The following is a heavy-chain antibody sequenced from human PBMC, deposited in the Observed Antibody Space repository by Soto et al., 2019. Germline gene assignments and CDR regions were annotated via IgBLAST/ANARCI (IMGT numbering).Heavy chain of an antibody. V-gene: IGHV3-15*01. J-gene: IGHJ3*02. CDR2: IKSKTDGGTT. CDR3: TTGINYGDYVVFLVAFDI. D-gene: IGHD4-17*01. Sequence: GGSLRLSCAASGFTFSNAWMSWVRQAPGKGLEWVGRIKSKTDGGTTDYAAPVKGRFTISRDDSKNTLYLQMNSLKTEDTAVYYCTTGINYGDYVVFLVAFDIWGQGTMVTVSS. CDR1: GFTFSNAW.